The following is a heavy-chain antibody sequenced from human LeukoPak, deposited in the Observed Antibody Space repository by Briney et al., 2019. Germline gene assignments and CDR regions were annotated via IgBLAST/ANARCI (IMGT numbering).Heavy chain of an antibody. CDR1: GYTFTGYY. CDR2: INPNSGGT. J-gene: IGHJ5*02. CDR3: ARDVDCSSTSCYTRFDP. V-gene: IGHV1-2*02. D-gene: IGHD2-2*02. Sequence: EASVNVSCKASGYTFTGYYMHWVRQAPGQGLEWMGWINPNSGGTNYAQKFQGRVTMTRDTSISTAYMELSRLRSDDTAVYYCARDVDCSSTSCYTRFDPWGQGTLVTVSS.